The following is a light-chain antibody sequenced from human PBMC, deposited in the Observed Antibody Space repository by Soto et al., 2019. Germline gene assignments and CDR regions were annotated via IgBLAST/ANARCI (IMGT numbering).Light chain of an antibody. V-gene: IGKV1-5*01. J-gene: IGKJ2*01. CDR2: DAS. Sequence: DIQMTQSPSSVSASIGDRVTITCRASQDIYRLLAWYQQKPGKAPKLLIHDASNLQSGVPSRFSGSGSGTEFTLTISSLQPDDFATYYCQQYNSYSTFGQGTKLEIK. CDR1: QDIYRL. CDR3: QQYNSYST.